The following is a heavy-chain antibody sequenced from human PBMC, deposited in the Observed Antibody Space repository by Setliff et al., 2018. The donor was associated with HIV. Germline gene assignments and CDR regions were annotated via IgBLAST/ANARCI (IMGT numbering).Heavy chain of an antibody. D-gene: IGHD6-19*01. CDR2: ISWSGGST. CDR1: GFTFDDYA. V-gene: IGHV3-20*04. Sequence: PGGSLRLSCAASGFTFDDYAIHWVRQAPGKGLEWVSGISWSGGSTGYADSVKGRFTISRDNAKNSLYLQMNSLRAEDTALYYCARGISGWYAPLGYWGQGTLVTVSS. CDR3: ARGISGWYAPLGY. J-gene: IGHJ4*02.